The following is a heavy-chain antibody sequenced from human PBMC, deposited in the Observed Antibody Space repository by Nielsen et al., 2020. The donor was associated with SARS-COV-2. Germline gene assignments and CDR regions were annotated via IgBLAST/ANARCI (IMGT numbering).Heavy chain of an antibody. V-gene: IGHV1-46*01. Sequence: WVRQAPGQGLEWMGIINPSGGSTSYAQKFQGRVTMTRDTSTSTVYMELSSLRSEDTAVYYCAGESFRDYYDSSGYYWKDYWGQGTLVTVSS. CDR3: AGESFRDYYDSSGYYWKDY. J-gene: IGHJ4*02. D-gene: IGHD3-22*01. CDR2: INPSGGST.